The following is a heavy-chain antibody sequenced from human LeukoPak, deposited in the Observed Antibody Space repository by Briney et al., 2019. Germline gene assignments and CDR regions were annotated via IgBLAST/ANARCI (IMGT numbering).Heavy chain of an antibody. V-gene: IGHV3-53*01. CDR3: ARGDGYNFFDY. D-gene: IGHD5-24*01. J-gene: IGHJ4*02. CDR2: FYVGGAT. Sequence: GGSLRLSCAASGFTFSSYAMHWVRQAPGKGLEWVSVFYVGGATYYADSVKGRFTISRDNSENTLYLQMKSLRAEDTAVYYCARGDGYNFFDYWGQGTLVTVSS. CDR1: GFTFSSYA.